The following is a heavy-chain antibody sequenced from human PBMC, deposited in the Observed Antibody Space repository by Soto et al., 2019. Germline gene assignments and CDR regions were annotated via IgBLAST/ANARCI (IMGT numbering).Heavy chain of an antibody. Sequence: GESLKISCKGSGYSFTSYWIGWVRQMPGKGLEWMGIIYPGNSDTRYSPSFQGQVTISADKSISTAYLQWSSLKASDTAMYYCARQVKDTAMADAFDIWGQGTMVTVSS. D-gene: IGHD5-18*01. CDR2: IYPGNSDT. CDR3: ARQVKDTAMADAFDI. J-gene: IGHJ3*02. V-gene: IGHV5-51*01. CDR1: GYSFTSYW.